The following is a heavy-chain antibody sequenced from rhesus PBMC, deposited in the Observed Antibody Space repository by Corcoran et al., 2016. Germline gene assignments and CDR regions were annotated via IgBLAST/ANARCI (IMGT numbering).Heavy chain of an antibody. CDR1: GFTFSSYV. D-gene: IGHD6-31*01. CDR2: ISESGGTI. J-gene: IGHJ4*01. CDR3: TRDRPYSSGWYYFDY. V-gene: IGHV3S26*01. Sequence: DVQLVESGGGLVKPGGSLRLSCVASGFTFSSYVMHWVRQAPGKGLEWVSVISESGGTINNADSVKGRFTISRDNAKNSLFLQMNSLRAEDTAVYYCTRDRPYSSGWYYFDYWGQGVLVTVSS.